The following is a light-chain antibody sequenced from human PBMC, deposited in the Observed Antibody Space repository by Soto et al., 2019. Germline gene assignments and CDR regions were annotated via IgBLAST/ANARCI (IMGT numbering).Light chain of an antibody. V-gene: IGLV2-14*01. Sequence: QSALTQPASVSGSPGQSITLSCTGSSSDVGGYNHVSWYQHHPGKAPKLLIYEVTNRPSGVSNRFSGSKSGNTASLTISGLQSEDEADYYCSSYPSGFSSVFGTGTKVTVL. J-gene: IGLJ1*01. CDR1: SSDVGGYNH. CDR2: EVT. CDR3: SSYPSGFSSV.